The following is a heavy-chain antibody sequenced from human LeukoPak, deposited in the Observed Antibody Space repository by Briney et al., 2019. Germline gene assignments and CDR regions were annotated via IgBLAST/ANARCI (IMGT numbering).Heavy chain of an antibody. CDR2: IYHSGST. V-gene: IGHV4-39*07. CDR3: ARDKTFEVVNYFDY. J-gene: IGHJ4*02. CDR1: GGSISSGSYY. Sequence: SETLSLTCTVAGGSISSGSYYWGWIRQPPGKGLEWIGSIYHSGSTYYNPSLKSRITVSLDTSKNQFSLRLSFVTAADTAVYYCARDKTFEVVNYFDYWGQGTLVTVSS. D-gene: IGHD3-3*01.